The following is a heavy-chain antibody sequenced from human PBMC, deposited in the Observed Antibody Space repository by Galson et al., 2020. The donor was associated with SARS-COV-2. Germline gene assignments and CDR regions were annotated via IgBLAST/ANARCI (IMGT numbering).Heavy chain of an antibody. Sequence: SETLSLTCAVYGGSFSGYYWSWIRQPPGKGLEWIGEINHSGSTNYNPSLKSRVTISVDTSKNQFSLKLSSVTAADTAVYYCAREEGETYYDFWSGYGKYYYYYYGMDVWGQGTTVTVSS. CDR3: AREEGETYYDFWSGYGKYYYYYYGMDV. CDR1: GGSFSGYY. D-gene: IGHD3-3*01. CDR2: INHSGST. V-gene: IGHV4-34*01. J-gene: IGHJ6*02.